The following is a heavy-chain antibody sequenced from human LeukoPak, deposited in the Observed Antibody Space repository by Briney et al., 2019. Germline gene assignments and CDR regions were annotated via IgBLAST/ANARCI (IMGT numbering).Heavy chain of an antibody. CDR1: GYTFTSYD. V-gene: IGHV1-8*01. Sequence: ASVKVSCKASGYTFTSYDINWVRRATGQGLEWMGWMNPNSGNTGYAQKFQGRVTMTRNTSISTAYMELRSLRSDDTAVYYCARGWDSSSLDRYNWFDPWGQGTLVTVSS. CDR3: ARGWDSSSLDRYNWFDP. CDR2: MNPNSGNT. J-gene: IGHJ5*02. D-gene: IGHD6-13*01.